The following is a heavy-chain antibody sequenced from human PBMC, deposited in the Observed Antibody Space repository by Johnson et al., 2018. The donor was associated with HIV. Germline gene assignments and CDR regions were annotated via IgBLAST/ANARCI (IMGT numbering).Heavy chain of an antibody. J-gene: IGHJ3*02. CDR2: ISIDGNSR. D-gene: IGHD1-26*01. Sequence: QVQLVESGGGVVQPGRSLRLSCAATGFSLRTYGMHWVRQAPGKGLEWVAVISIDGNSRYYADSVKGRFTISRDNSKNTLYLQMTSLRAEDTAVYYCAGGSYNDAFDIWGQGTMVTVSS. CDR3: AGGSYNDAFDI. CDR1: GFSLRTYG. V-gene: IGHV3-30*03.